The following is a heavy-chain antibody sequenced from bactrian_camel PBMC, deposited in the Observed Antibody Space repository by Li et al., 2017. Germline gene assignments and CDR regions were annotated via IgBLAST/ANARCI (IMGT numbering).Heavy chain of an antibody. CDR1: GFTFGNMD. V-gene: IGHV3S40*01. CDR2: IINDGSST. J-gene: IGHJ4*01. Sequence: VQLVESGGGLVQPGGSLSLSCAASGFTFGNMDMIWVRQAPGKGLEWVSFIINDGSSTTYADSVKGRFTISRDNAKSTLYLQMNSLKTEDTAVYYCATAVWGQGTQVTVS. CDR3: ATAV.